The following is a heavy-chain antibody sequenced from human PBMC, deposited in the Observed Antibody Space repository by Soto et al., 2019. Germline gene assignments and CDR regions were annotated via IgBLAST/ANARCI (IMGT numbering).Heavy chain of an antibody. CDR1: GYTFTGYY. D-gene: IGHD5-18*01. V-gene: IGHV1-2*04. J-gene: IGHJ3*02. CDR2: INPNSGGT. Sequence: ASVKGSCKTAGYTFTGYYMHCVRHAPGQGLEWMGWINPNSGGTNYAQKFQGWVTMTRDTSISTAYMELSRLRSDDTAVYYCARDQGTAMVTDAFDIWGQGTMVTVSS. CDR3: ARDQGTAMVTDAFDI.